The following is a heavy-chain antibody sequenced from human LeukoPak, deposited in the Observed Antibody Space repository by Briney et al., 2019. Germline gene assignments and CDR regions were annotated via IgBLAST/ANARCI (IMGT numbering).Heavy chain of an antibody. D-gene: IGHD5/OR15-5a*01. V-gene: IGHV3-7*01. CDR2: IKPDGSEL. Sequence: GGSLRLSCAASGFTFSNYWMSWVRQLPGKGLEWVANIKPDGSELYYVDSVKGRFTISRDNAKKSLDLQMNSLRVEDTAIYYCARDKVSGPTLLDYWGQGTLVTVSS. J-gene: IGHJ4*02. CDR1: GFTFSNYW. CDR3: ARDKVSGPTLLDY.